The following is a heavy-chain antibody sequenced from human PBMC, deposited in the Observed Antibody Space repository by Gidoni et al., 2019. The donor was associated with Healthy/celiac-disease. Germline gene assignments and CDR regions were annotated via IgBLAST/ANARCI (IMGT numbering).Heavy chain of an antibody. V-gene: IGHV4-34*01. J-gene: IGHJ6*02. CDR3: ARAGGYDYVWGSYRPHYYYGMDV. CDR1: GGSFSGYY. D-gene: IGHD3-16*02. Sequence: QVQLQQWGAGLLKPSETPSLTCAVYGGSFSGYYWSWIRQPPGKGLEWIGEINHSGSTNYNPSLKSRVTISVDTSKNQFSLKLSSVTAADTAVYYCARAGGYDYVWGSYRPHYYYGMDVWGQGTTVTVSS. CDR2: INHSGST.